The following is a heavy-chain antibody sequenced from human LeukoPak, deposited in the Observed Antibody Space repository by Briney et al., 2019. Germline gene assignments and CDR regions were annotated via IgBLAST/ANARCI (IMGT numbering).Heavy chain of an antibody. CDR1: GGSISSYY. J-gene: IGHJ5*02. CDR2: IYYSGST. V-gene: IGHV4-59*08. D-gene: IGHD3-10*01. Sequence: PSETLSLTCTVSGGSISSYYWSWIRQPPGKGPEWIGYIYYSGSTNYNPSLKSRVTISVDTSKNQFSLKLSSVTAADTAVYYCARKSYYYGSGSYYRWFDPWGQGTLVTVSS. CDR3: ARKSYYYGSGSYYRWFDP.